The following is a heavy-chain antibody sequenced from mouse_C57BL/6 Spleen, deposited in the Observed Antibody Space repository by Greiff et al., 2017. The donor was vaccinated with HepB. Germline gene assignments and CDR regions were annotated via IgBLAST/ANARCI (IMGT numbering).Heavy chain of an antibody. V-gene: IGHV1-64*01. CDR1: GYTFTSYW. CDR2: IHPNSGST. J-gene: IGHJ4*01. D-gene: IGHD2-2*01. Sequence: QVQLQQPGAELVKPGASVKLSCKASGYTFTSYWMHWVKQRPGQGLEWIGMIHPNSGSTNYNEKFKSKATLTVDKSSSTAYMQLSSLTAEDSAVYYCARGGYDDYAMDYWGQGTSVTVSS. CDR3: ARGGYDDYAMDY.